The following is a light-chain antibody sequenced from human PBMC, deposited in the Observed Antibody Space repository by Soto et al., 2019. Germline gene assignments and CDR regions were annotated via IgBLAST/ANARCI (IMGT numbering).Light chain of an antibody. V-gene: IGLV2-14*01. CDR2: DVS. J-gene: IGLJ1*01. Sequence: SALTQPASVSGSPGQSITISCTGTSCDVGGYNYVSWYQQHPGKAPKLMIYDVSNRPSGVSNRFSGSKSGNTASLTISGLQAEDEADYYCSSYTSSITRYVFGTGTKVTVL. CDR1: SCDVGGYNY. CDR3: SSYTSSITRYV.